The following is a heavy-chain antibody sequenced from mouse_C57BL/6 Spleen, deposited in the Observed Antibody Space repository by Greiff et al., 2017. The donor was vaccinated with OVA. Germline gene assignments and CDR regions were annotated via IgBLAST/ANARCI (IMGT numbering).Heavy chain of an antibody. CDR1: GFTFSDYG. CDR3: AIYSNYSYFDY. V-gene: IGHV5-17*01. CDR2: ISSGSSTI. Sequence: DVKLVESGGGLVKPGGSLKLSCAASGFTFSDYGMHWVRQAPEKGLEWVAYISSGSSTIYYADTVKGRFTISRDNAKNTLFLQMTSLRSEDTAMYYCAIYSNYSYFDYWGQGTTLTVSS. J-gene: IGHJ2*01. D-gene: IGHD2-5*01.